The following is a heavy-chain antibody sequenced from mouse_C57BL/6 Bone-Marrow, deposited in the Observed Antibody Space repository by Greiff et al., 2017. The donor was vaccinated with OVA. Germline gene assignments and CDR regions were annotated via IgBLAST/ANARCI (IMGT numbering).Heavy chain of an antibody. D-gene: IGHD2-2*01. V-gene: IGHV1-81*01. CDR2: IYPRSGNT. CDR1: GYTFTSYG. Sequence: QVHVKQSGAELARPGASVKLSCKASGYTFTSYGISWVKQRTGQGLEWIGAIYPRSGNTYYNEKFKGKATLTADTSSSTAYMELSSLTSEDSAVYFCARCGYYWYFDVWGTGTTVTVSS. CDR3: ARCGYYWYFDV. J-gene: IGHJ1*03.